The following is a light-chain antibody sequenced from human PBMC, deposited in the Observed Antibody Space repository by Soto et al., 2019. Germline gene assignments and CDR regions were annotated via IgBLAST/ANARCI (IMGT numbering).Light chain of an antibody. Sequence: DIQMTQSPSSLSASVGDRVTITCRASQNIDNFLNWYQWRPGKAPKFLIFAASSLQGGVSSRFSGSGSGTDFTLTIINLQPEDFATYYCQQSYSAPPPFGQGTRLEMK. J-gene: IGKJ2*01. CDR1: QNIDNF. V-gene: IGKV1-39*01. CDR3: QQSYSAPPP. CDR2: AAS.